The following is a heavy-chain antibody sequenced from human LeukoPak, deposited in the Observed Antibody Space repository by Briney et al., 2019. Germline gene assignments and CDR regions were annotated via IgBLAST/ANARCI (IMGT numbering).Heavy chain of an antibody. D-gene: IGHD5-24*01. CDR3: ARGGDGYNLDYYYYMDV. CDR2: IIPMFGTA. CDR1: GGTFSSYA. Sequence: ASVKVSCKASGGTFSSYAIRWVRQAPGQGLEWMGGIIPMFGTADYAQKLQGRVTITADKSTSTAYMELSSLRSEDTAVYYCARGGDGYNLDYYYYMDVWGKGTTVTISS. V-gene: IGHV1-69*06. J-gene: IGHJ6*03.